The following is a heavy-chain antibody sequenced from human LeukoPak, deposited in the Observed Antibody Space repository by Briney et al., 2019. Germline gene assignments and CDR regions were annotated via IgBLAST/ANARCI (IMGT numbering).Heavy chain of an antibody. CDR3: ATGDSGYDRDAFDI. D-gene: IGHD5-12*01. Sequence: GGSLRLSCAASGFTVSSNYMSWVRQAPGKGLEWVSVIYSGGSTYYADSVKGRFTISRHNSKNTLYLQMNSLRAEDTAVYYCATGDSGYDRDAFDIWGQGTMVTVSS. CDR1: GFTVSSNY. CDR2: IYSGGST. V-gene: IGHV3-53*04. J-gene: IGHJ3*02.